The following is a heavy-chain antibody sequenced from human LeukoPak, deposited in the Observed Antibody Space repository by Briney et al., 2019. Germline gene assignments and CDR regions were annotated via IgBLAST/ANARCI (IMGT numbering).Heavy chain of an antibody. CDR1: GFTFNAYS. Sequence: GGSLRLSCAASGFTFNAYSMGWVRQAPGKGLEWVSIISRASESIFYADSVKGRFTISRDNAKNSLYLEMNSLRAEDTALYYCARQRYSDDWGQGTLVTVSS. CDR2: ISRASESI. J-gene: IGHJ4*02. V-gene: IGHV3-21*01. D-gene: IGHD3-9*01. CDR3: ARQRYSDD.